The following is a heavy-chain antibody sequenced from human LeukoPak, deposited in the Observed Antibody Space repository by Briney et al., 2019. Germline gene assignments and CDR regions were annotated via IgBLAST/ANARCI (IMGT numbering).Heavy chain of an antibody. J-gene: IGHJ4*02. V-gene: IGHV3-21*01. CDR1: GFTFSDYS. CDR2: ISSSSSYI. Sequence: GGSLGLSCAASGFTFSDYSLNWVRQAPGKGLEWVSFISSSSSYIYYADSVKGRFTISRDNAKNSLYLQMNSLRAEDTAVYYCARDIVMAPYYFEYWGQGTLVTVSS. CDR3: ARDIVMAPYYFEY. D-gene: IGHD3-16*01.